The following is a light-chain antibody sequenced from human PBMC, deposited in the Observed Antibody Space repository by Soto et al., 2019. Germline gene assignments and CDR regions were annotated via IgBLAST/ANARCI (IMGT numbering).Light chain of an antibody. Sequence: DIQMTQSPSTLSASVGDRVTITCRASQSISSWLAWYQQKPGKAPKLLIYKASSLESWVPSRFSGSGSGTEFTLTIRRLTTDDFENYYCKQYNSYQRPFGQGNKVEIK. CDR3: KQYNSYQRP. CDR2: KAS. J-gene: IGKJ1*01. V-gene: IGKV1-5*03. CDR1: QSISSW.